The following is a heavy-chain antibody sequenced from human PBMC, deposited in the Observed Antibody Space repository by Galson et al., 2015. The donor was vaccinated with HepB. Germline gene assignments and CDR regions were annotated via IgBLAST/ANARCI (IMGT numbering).Heavy chain of an antibody. J-gene: IGHJ4*02. CDR3: ARGHSGYDTFDY. Sequence: SLRLSCAASGFTFSSYSMNWVRQAPGKGLEWVSYISGSSSTIYYADSVKGRFTISRDNAKNSLYLQMNSLRAEDTAVYYCARGHSGYDTFDYWGQGTLVTVSS. CDR1: GFTFSSYS. V-gene: IGHV3-48*04. D-gene: IGHD5-12*01. CDR2: ISGSSSTI.